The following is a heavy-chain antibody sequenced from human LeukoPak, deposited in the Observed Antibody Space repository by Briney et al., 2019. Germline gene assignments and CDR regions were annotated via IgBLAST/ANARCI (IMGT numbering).Heavy chain of an antibody. V-gene: IGHV3-43D*04. D-gene: IGHD6-13*01. J-gene: IGHJ4*02. CDR3: AKDDSSSWSAFDY. Sequence: GGSLRLSCAASGFTFDDYAMHWVRQAPGKGLEWVSLISWDGGSTYYADSVKGRFTISRDNSKNSLYLQMNSLRAEDPALYYCAKDDSSSWSAFDYWGQGTLVTVSS. CDR1: GFTFDDYA. CDR2: ISWDGGST.